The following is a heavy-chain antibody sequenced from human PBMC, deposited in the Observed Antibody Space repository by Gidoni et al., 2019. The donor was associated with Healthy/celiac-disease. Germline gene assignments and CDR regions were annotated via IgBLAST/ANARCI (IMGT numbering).Heavy chain of an antibody. CDR3: ARSQGQPYYYYYGMDV. J-gene: IGHJ6*02. CDR1: GYTFTSYD. Sequence: QVQLVQSGAEVKKPGASVKVSCKASGYTFTSYDINWVRQATGQGLEWMGWMNPNSGNAGYAQKFQGRVTMTRNTSISTAYMELSSLRSEDTAVYYCARSQGQPYYYYYGMDVWGQGTTVTVSS. V-gene: IGHV1-8*01. CDR2: MNPNSGNA.